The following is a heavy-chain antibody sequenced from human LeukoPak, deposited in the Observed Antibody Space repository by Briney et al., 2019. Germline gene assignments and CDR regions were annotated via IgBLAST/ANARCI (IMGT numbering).Heavy chain of an antibody. D-gene: IGHD6-19*01. V-gene: IGHV3-23*01. Sequence: GGSLRLSCAASGFTLSTYAMSWVGQAPGKGLEGVSAIGNGGASTYYADSMKGRFTISRENSKNMLFLQMNSLRAEDTAVYYCAKDRGCGWLHDAFHFWGQGTMVTVSS. CDR1: GFTLSTYA. CDR3: AKDRGCGWLHDAFHF. J-gene: IGHJ3*01. CDR2: IGNGGAST.